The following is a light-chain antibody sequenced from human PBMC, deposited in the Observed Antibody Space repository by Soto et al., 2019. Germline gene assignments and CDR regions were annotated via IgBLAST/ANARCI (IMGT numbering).Light chain of an antibody. CDR2: EVT. V-gene: IGLV2-23*02. CDR3: CSYAGSFTWV. CDR1: SSDVGSYNF. J-gene: IGLJ3*02. Sequence: QSALTQPASVSGSPGQSITISCTGTSSDVGSYNFVSWFQQHPGKAPKLMIYEVTKRPSELSNRFSGSKSGNTASLTISGLQAEDEADYYCCSYAGSFTWVFGGGTKLTVL.